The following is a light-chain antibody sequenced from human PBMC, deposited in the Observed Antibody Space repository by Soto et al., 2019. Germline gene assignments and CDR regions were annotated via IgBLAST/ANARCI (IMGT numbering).Light chain of an antibody. J-gene: IGKJ1*01. Sequence: DIQMTQSPSTLSASVGDRVTITCRASQSINSWLAWYQQKPGKAPQILIYDASTLKSGVPSRFSASGSGTEFTLIISSLQTDDFATYYCQQYKSYSWTFGQGTKVEI. CDR3: QQYKSYSWT. CDR1: QSINSW. CDR2: DAS. V-gene: IGKV1-5*01.